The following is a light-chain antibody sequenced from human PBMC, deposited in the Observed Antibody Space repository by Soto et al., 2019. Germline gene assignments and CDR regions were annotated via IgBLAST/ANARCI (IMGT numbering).Light chain of an antibody. J-gene: IGLJ2*01. CDR3: SSYTSSNTLI. CDR1: SSDIGAYNR. Sequence: QSVLTQPPSVSGSPGQSVTISGTGTSSDIGAYNRVSWYQQPPGTAPKLMIYEVRDRTSGVPDRFSGSKSGNTASLTISGLQAEDEADYYCSSYTSSNTLIFGGGTKVTVL. CDR2: EVR. V-gene: IGLV2-18*02.